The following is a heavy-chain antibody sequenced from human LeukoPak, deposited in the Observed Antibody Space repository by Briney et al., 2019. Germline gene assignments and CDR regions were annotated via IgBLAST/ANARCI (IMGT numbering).Heavy chain of an antibody. CDR3: ARDRYGVSGWYSYFDY. D-gene: IGHD6-19*01. CDR2: ISYDGSNK. V-gene: IGHV3-30*04. CDR1: GFTFSSYA. Sequence: PGGSLRLSCAASGFTFSSYAMHWVRQALGKGLEWVAVISYDGSNKYYADSVKGRFTISRDNSKNTLYLQMNSLRAEDTAVYYCARDRYGVSGWYSYFDYWGQGTLVTVSS. J-gene: IGHJ4*02.